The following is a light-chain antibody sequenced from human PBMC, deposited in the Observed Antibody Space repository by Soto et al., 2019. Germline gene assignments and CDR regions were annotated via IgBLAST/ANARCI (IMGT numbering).Light chain of an antibody. CDR2: GNS. Sequence: QSVLTQPPSVSGAPGQGVTISCTGSSSNIGATYDVQWYQQLPGTAPKLLIYGNSNRPSGVPDRFSGSKSGTSASLAITGLQADDEADYYCQSYDSSLSAHYVFGTGTRSPS. V-gene: IGLV1-40*01. CDR1: SSNIGATYD. CDR3: QSYDSSLSAHYV. J-gene: IGLJ1*01.